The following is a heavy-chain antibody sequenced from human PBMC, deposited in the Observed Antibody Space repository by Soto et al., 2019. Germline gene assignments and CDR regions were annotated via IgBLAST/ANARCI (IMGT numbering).Heavy chain of an antibody. CDR3: AKDRCSSTSCRLFPTNQGTGI. J-gene: IGHJ3*02. Sequence: TGGSLRLSCASSGFTFRSYAMNWVRQAPGKGLEWVSAIVGSGDSTYYAESVKGRFTISRDNSKDTLNLQMNSLRAEDTAVYYCAKDRCSSTSCRLFPTNQGTGIWGQGTMVTVSS. CDR2: IVGSGDST. CDR1: GFTFRSYA. D-gene: IGHD2-2*01. V-gene: IGHV3-23*01.